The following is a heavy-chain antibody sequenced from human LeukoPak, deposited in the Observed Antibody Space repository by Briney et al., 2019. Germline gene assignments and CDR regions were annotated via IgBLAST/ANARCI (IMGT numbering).Heavy chain of an antibody. J-gene: IGHJ6*02. CDR2: ISYDGSNK. CDR3: AKDMSGTTVVTPGGMDV. CDR1: GFTFSSYT. V-gene: IGHV3-30-3*01. Sequence: GRSLRLSCAASGFTFSSYTMHWVRQAPGKGLGWVAVISYDGSNKYYADSVKGRFTISRDNSKNTLYLQMNSLRAEDTAVYYCAKDMSGTTVVTPGGMDVWGQGTTVTVSS. D-gene: IGHD4-23*01.